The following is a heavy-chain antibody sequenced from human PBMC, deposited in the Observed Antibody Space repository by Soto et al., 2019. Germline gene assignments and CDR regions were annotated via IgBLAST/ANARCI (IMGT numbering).Heavy chain of an antibody. Sequence: GGSLRLSCAASGFTFDDYAMHWVRQAPGKGLEWVSGISWNSGSIGYADSVKGRFTISRDNAKNSLYLQMNSLRAEDTALYYCAKDFSRRRGSGSYAFDIWGQGTMVT. CDR2: ISWNSGSI. CDR3: AKDFSRRRGSGSYAFDI. J-gene: IGHJ3*02. V-gene: IGHV3-9*01. CDR1: GFTFDDYA. D-gene: IGHD3-10*01.